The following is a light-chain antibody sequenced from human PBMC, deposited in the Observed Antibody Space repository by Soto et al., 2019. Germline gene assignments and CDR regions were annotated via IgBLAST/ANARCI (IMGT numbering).Light chain of an antibody. CDR1: QSFRGL. CDR2: DAY. CDR3: HQRHMWPIT. V-gene: IGKV3-11*01. Sequence: EVVLTQSPVTLSLSPGERATLSCRASQSFRGLLAWYQQKPGQAPRLLIYDAYNRATGIPPRFSGSGSGTDFPLTISSLEPKDSAVYYCHQRHMWPITFGQGTRLEIK. J-gene: IGKJ5*01.